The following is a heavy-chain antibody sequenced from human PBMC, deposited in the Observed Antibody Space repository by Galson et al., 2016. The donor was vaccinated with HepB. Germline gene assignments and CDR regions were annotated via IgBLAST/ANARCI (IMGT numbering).Heavy chain of an antibody. J-gene: IGHJ4*02. Sequence: SLRLSCAASGFTFSSAWMSWVRQAPGKGLEWVGCIKSKTDGGTTDFAAPVKGRFTISRDDSKNTLYLQINSLKTEDTAVYYCTTGPTPMILVPDCWGQGTLVTVSS. CDR3: TTGPTPMILVPDC. V-gene: IGHV3-15*01. CDR1: GFTFSSAW. D-gene: IGHD3-22*01. CDR2: IKSKTDGGTT.